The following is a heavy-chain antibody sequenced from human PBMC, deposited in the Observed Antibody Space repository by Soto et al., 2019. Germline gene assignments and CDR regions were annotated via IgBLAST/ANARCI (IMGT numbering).Heavy chain of an antibody. CDR2: ISYDGNNN. D-gene: IGHD2-8*01. V-gene: IGHV3-30*03. Sequence: QVQLVESGGGVVQPGRSLRLSCAASGFTFSSYAIHWVRQGPGKGLEWVAVISYDGNNNFYADSVKGRFTISRDDSKNTVSLEMNSLRNEDTAVYSCGRDAHPCSSGVCLHNWVAPWGQGPLVTVSS. CDR3: GRDAHPCSSGVCLHNWVAP. J-gene: IGHJ5*02. CDR1: GFTFSSYA.